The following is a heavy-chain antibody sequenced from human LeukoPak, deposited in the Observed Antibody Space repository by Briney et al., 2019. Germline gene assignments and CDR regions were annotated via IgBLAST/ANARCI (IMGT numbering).Heavy chain of an antibody. CDR1: GFTFSSYA. CDR3: AKGSWDIVVVPAAIEFDY. Sequence: GGSLRLSCAASGFTFSSYAMSWVRQAPGKGLEWVSAISGSGGSTYYADSVKGRFTISRDNSKNTPYLQMNSLRAEDTAVYYCAKGSWDIVVVPAAIEFDYWGQGTLVTVSS. V-gene: IGHV3-23*01. CDR2: ISGSGGST. J-gene: IGHJ4*02. D-gene: IGHD2-2*01.